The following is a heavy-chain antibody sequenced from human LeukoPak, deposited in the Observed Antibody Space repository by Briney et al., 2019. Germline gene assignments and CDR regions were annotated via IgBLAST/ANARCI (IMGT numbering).Heavy chain of an antibody. V-gene: IGHV7-4-1*02. CDR1: GYTFTSYA. CDR3: ARQGPGYCSSTSCYGVDS. J-gene: IGHJ4*02. D-gene: IGHD2-2*01. CDR2: INTNTGNP. Sequence: ASVKVSCKASGYTFTSYAMNWVRQAPGQGLEWMGWINTNTGNPTYAQGFTGRFVFSLDASVSTAYLQISSLKAEDTAVYYCARQGPGYCSSTSCYGVDSWGQGTLVTVSS.